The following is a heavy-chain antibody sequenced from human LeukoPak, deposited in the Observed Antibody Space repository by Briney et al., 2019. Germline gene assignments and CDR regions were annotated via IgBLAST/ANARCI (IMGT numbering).Heavy chain of an antibody. CDR1: GFTFSSYE. V-gene: IGHV3-48*03. J-gene: IGHJ5*02. CDR2: ISSSSSTI. Sequence: GGSLRLSCAGSGFTFSSYEMNWVRQAPGKGLEWVSYISSSSSTIYYAPSVKGRFTISRDNAKNSLYLQMNSLRAEDTAVYYCARDKIPSAGTPRGFDPWGQGTLVTVSS. D-gene: IGHD6-13*01. CDR3: ARDKIPSAGTPRGFDP.